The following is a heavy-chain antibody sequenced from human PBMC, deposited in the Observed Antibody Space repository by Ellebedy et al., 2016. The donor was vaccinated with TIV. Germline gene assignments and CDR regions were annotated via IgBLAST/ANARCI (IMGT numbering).Heavy chain of an antibody. CDR3: AYEGFDY. J-gene: IGHJ4*02. CDR2: ISHSSIYI. CDR1: GFTFSTYS. Sequence: GGSLRLXXAASGFTFSTYSMNWVRQAPGKGLEWVSSISHSSIYIYYADSVKGRFTISRDNAKNSLYLQMNSLRAEDTAVYYCAYEGFDYWGQGTLVTVSS. V-gene: IGHV3-21*04. D-gene: IGHD3-3*01.